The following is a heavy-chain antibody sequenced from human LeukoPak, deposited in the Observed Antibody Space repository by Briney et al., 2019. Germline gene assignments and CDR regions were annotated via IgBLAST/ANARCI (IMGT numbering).Heavy chain of an antibody. CDR2: ISGSGGST. D-gene: IGHD2-15*01. CDR1: RFTFSSYA. Sequence: GGSLRLSCAASRFTFSSYAMNWVRQAPGKGLEWVSIISGSGGSTYYADSVKGRFTISRDNSKNTLYLQMNSLRAEDTAVYYCAKAGRIHDYYYYGMDVWGQGTTVTVSS. V-gene: IGHV3-23*01. CDR3: AKAGRIHDYYYYGMDV. J-gene: IGHJ6*02.